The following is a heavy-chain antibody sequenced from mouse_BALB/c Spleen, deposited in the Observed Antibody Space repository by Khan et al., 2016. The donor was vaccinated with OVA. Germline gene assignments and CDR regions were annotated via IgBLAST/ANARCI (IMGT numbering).Heavy chain of an antibody. Sequence: EVKPEESGPDLVKPSQSLSLTCTVTGYSITSGYSWHWIRQFPGNKLEWMGYIHYSGTTNYNPSLRSRISFTRDTSQNQFFLQLNSVTTEDKATYVCARRIMITTWGFSYWGQGTLVTVSA. CDR2: IHYSGTT. D-gene: IGHD2-4*01. V-gene: IGHV3-1*02. J-gene: IGHJ3*01. CDR3: ARRIMITTWGFSY. CDR1: GYSITSGYS.